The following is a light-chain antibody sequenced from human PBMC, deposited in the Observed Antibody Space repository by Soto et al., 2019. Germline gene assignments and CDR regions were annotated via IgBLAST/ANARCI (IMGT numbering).Light chain of an antibody. J-gene: IGKJ1*01. Sequence: DIVMTQSQDSLAVSLGERATINCKSSQSVLYSSNNKNYLAWYQQKPGQPPKLLIYWASTRESGVPDRFSGSGSGTDFTLTSSSLQAEDVAVYYCQQYFRPWTFGQGTKVEIK. CDR3: QQYFRPWT. V-gene: IGKV4-1*01. CDR1: QSVLYSSNNKNY. CDR2: WAS.